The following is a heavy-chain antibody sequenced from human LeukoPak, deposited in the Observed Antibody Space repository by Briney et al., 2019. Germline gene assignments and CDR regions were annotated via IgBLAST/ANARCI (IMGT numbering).Heavy chain of an antibody. V-gene: IGHV4-4*09. J-gene: IGHJ3*02. CDR3: ARDLVTVIKGFDI. D-gene: IGHD4-17*01. Sequence: SETLSLTCTVSGGSISSYYWSWIRQPPGKGLEWIGYIYTSGSTNYNPSLKSRVTISVDTSKNQFSLKLSSVTAADTAVYYCARDLVTVIKGFDIWGQGTMVSVSS. CDR2: IYTSGST. CDR1: GGSISSYY.